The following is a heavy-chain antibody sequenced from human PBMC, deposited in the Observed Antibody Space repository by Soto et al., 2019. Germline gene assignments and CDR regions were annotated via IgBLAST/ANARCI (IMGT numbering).Heavy chain of an antibody. CDR2: IYYSGST. CDR3: ARMPLRLGYCSGGSCPGSHFDY. J-gene: IGHJ4*02. V-gene: IGHV4-61*08. CDR1: GGSISSGGYY. D-gene: IGHD2-15*01. Sequence: SETLSLTCTVSGGSISSGGYYWSWIRQPPGKGLEWIGYIYYSGSTNYNPSLKSRVTISVDTSKNQFSLKLSSVTAADTAVYYCARMPLRLGYCSGGSCPGSHFDYWGQGTLVTVSS.